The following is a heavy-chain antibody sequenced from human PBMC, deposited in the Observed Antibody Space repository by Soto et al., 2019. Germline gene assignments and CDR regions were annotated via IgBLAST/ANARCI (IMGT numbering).Heavy chain of an antibody. J-gene: IGHJ5*02. CDR1: GDSISGYY. D-gene: IGHD2-8*01. Sequence: SETLSLTCIVSGDSISGYYWSWIRQPPGKGLEWIGYIYYSGSTYYNPSLERRVTISMDTSKNAFSLNLSSVTADDMAVYYCARGIWNIEEMIYGFYFDPWGPGTLVTVSS. CDR3: ARGIWNIEEMIYGFYFDP. V-gene: IGHV4-59*12. CDR2: IYYSGST.